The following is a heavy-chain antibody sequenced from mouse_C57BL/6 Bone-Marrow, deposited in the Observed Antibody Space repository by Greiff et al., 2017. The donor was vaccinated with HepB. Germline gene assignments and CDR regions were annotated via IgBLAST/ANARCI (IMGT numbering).Heavy chain of an antibody. J-gene: IGHJ4*01. CDR1: GFTFKDDY. D-gene: IGHD1-1*01. CDR3: TTFACSPYAMDY. Sequence: VHVKQSGAELVRPGASVKLSCTASGFTFKDDYMHWVKQRPEQGLEWIGWIDPENGDTEYASKFQGKATITADTSSNTASLQLSSLTSEDTAVYYCTTFACSPYAMDYWGQGTSVTVSS. CDR2: IDPENGDT. V-gene: IGHV14-4*01.